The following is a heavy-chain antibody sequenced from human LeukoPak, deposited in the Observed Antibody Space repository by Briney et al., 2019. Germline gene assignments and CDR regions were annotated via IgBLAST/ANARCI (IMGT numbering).Heavy chain of an antibody. D-gene: IGHD5-18*01. CDR3: ARDRVTRGYNYGTPLYGLDV. CDR1: GFTVSSTY. J-gene: IGHJ6*02. CDR2: IYSDTST. Sequence: GGSLRLSCAASGFTVSSTYMMWVRQAPGKGLEWVSVIYSDTSTYYTDSVKGRFTISRDNSKNTLYLQMNSLRADDTAVHYCARDRVTRGYNYGTPLYGLDVWGQGTTVTVSS. V-gene: IGHV3-53*01.